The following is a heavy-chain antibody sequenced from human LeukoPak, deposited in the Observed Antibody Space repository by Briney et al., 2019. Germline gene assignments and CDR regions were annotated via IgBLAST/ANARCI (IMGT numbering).Heavy chain of an antibody. V-gene: IGHV4-34*01. D-gene: IGHD3-10*01. CDR3: ARGILWFGELLSLHAFDI. Sequence: PSEGLSLTCAVYGGSFSGYYCSWIRQPPGKGLEWIGEINHSGSTNYNPSLKSRVTISVDTSKNQFSLKLSSVTAADTAVYYCARGILWFGELLSLHAFDIWGQGTMVTVSS. J-gene: IGHJ3*02. CDR2: INHSGST. CDR1: GGSFSGYY.